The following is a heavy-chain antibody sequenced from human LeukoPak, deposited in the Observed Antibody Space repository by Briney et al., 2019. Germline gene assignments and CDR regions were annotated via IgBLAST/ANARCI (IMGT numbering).Heavy chain of an antibody. CDR2: MSPNSGNT. CDR3: VRTPPNWGADF. Sequence: GASVKVSCKASGYTFTSYDINWMRQATGQGLEWMGWMSPNSGNTGYAQKFQGRVTMTRDTSTGTAYLELSSLRSEDSAVYYRVRTPPNWGADFWGQGTLVTVSS. V-gene: IGHV1-8*01. CDR1: GYTFTSYD. D-gene: IGHD7-27*01. J-gene: IGHJ4*02.